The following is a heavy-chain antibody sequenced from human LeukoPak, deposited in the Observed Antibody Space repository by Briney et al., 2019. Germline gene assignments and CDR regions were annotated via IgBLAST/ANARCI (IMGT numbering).Heavy chain of an antibody. CDR3: ARGVSYDISGYHLDY. Sequence: ASVKVSCKTSGYSFTNYYIHWVRQAPGQGLEWMGIIKPSGGSANFAQKFQGRVTMTRDTSTSTVYMEVSSLRSEDTAVYYCARGVSYDISGYHLDYWGQGTLVTVSS. CDR1: GYSFTNYY. V-gene: IGHV1-46*01. D-gene: IGHD3-22*01. CDR2: IKPSGGSA. J-gene: IGHJ4*02.